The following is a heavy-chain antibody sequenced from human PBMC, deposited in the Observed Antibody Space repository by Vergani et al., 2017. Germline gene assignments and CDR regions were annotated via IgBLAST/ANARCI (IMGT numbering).Heavy chain of an antibody. D-gene: IGHD2-8*01. CDR2: IIPIFGTA. J-gene: IGHJ4*02. Sequence: QVQLVQSGAEVKKPGSSVKVSCKASGGTFSSYAISWVRQATGQGIEWMGGIIPIFGTANYAQKFQGRVTITADESTSTAYMELSSLISEDTAVYYCARGKTRVGYCTNGVCPLDYWGQGTLVTVSS. CDR3: ARGKTRVGYCTNGVCPLDY. CDR1: GGTFSSYA. V-gene: IGHV1-69*01.